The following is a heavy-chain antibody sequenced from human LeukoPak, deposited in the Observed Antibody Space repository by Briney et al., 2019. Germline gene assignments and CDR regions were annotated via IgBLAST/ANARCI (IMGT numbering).Heavy chain of an antibody. J-gene: IGHJ4*02. V-gene: IGHV4-61*01. Sequence: PSETLSLTCTVSGGSVSSPIYYWTWIRQPPGQGLEWIGYIHSSLSTNYNPSLKSRVTMSVDTSKNQFSLKLNSVTAADTALYYCARRISSGYSDYWGQGTLVTVSS. CDR3: ARRISSGYSDY. CDR2: IHSSLST. CDR1: GGSVSSPIYY. D-gene: IGHD3-22*01.